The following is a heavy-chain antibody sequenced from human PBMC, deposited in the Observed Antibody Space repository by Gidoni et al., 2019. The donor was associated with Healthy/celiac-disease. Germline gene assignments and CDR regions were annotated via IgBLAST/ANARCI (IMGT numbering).Heavy chain of an antibody. CDR1: GYSFTCYG. D-gene: IGHD1-1*01. J-gene: IGHJ5*02. Sequence: EVQLVQSGAEVKKPGESLRISCKGAGYSFTCYGISWVRQMPGEGLEWMGRIDPSDSYTNYSPSFQGHVTISADKSISTAYLQWSSLKASDTSMYYCARLFLDSNWFDPWGQGTLVTVSS. V-gene: IGHV5-10-1*03. CDR2: IDPSDSYT. CDR3: ARLFLDSNWFDP.